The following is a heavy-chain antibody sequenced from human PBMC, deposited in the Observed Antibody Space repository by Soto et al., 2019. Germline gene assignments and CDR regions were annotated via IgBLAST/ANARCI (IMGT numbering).Heavy chain of an antibody. V-gene: IGHV3-48*01. D-gene: IGHD3-22*01. CDR2: ISSSSSTI. Sequence: EVQLVESGGGLVQPGGSLRLSCAASGFTFSSYSMNWVRQAPGKGLEWVSYISSSSSTIYYADSVKGRFTISRDNAKKSLYLYMYILTAEDTPLYYCATDCCGYDYWGQGTLVTVSS. CDR3: ATDCCGYDY. CDR1: GFTFSSYS. J-gene: IGHJ4*02.